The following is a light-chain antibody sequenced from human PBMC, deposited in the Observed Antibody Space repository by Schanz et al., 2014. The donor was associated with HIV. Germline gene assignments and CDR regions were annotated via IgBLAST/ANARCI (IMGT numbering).Light chain of an antibody. Sequence: QSALTQPPSASGSPGQSVTISCTGTSSDVGDYNYVSWYQQHPGKAPKIMIFEVSKRPSGVPDRFSGSKSGNTASLTVSGLQGEDEGDYYCSSYAGTKNLWVFGGGTKLTV. CDR2: EVS. CDR3: SSYAGTKNLWV. V-gene: IGLV2-8*01. J-gene: IGLJ3*02. CDR1: SSDVGDYNY.